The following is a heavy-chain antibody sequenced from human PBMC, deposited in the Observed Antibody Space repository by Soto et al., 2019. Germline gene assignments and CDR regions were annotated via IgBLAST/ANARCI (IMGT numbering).Heavy chain of an antibody. CDR1: GFTFSSYW. CDR2: INSDGSST. V-gene: IGHV3-74*01. CDR3: LSWNWNPRGPTPFDY. Sequence: GGSLRLSCAASGFTFSSYWMHWVRQAPGKGLVWVSRINSDGSSTSYADSVKGRFTISRDNAKNTLYLQMNSLRAEDTAVYYCLSWNWNPRGPTPFDYWGQGTLVTVSS. D-gene: IGHD1-1*01. J-gene: IGHJ4*02.